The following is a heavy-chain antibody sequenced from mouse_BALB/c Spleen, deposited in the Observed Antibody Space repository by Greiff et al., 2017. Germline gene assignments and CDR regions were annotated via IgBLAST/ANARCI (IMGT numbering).Heavy chain of an antibody. CDR3: AYSNYAGLAY. V-gene: IGHV3-1*02. CDR1: GFSITSGYI. Sequence: VQLVESGPDLVKPSQSLSLTCTVSGFSITSGYIRHWLRQFPGNKLEWMGYIHYSGSTNYNPPLKSRIFITQDTSKSQFFLQLTSVTTEDTATYYCAYSNYAGLAYWGQGTLVTVSA. J-gene: IGHJ3*01. D-gene: IGHD2-5*01. CDR2: IHYSGST.